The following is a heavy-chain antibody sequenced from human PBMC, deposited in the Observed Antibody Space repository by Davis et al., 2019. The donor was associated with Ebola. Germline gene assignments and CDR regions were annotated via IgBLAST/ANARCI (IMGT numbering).Heavy chain of an antibody. CDR1: GYTFTGYY. V-gene: IGHV1-2*02. Sequence: ASVKVSCKASGYTFTGYYMHWVRQAPGQGLEWMGWINPNSGGTNYAQKFQGRVTMTRDTSIRTAYMELRRLRYDDTAMYYCARGPLITALWNGMDVWGQGTTVTVSS. CDR3: ARGPLITALWNGMDV. J-gene: IGHJ6*02. CDR2: INPNSGGT. D-gene: IGHD3-22*01.